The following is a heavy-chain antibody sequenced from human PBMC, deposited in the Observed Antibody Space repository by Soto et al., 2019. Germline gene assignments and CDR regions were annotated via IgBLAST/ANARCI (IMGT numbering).Heavy chain of an antibody. CDR1: GGSINTFY. D-gene: IGHD5-12*01. V-gene: IGHV4-4*07. J-gene: IGHJ4*02. CDR3: AREGSYSAYNFAHGIQLWSFDF. Sequence: KASETLSLTCTVSGGSINTFYWSWVRQPAGKGLEWIGRIFSSGSTSFTPSLESRVAMSVDTSKNHFSLNLSSVTAADMAVNYCAREGSYSAYNFAHGIQLWSFDFWGQGALVTVSS. CDR2: IFSSGST.